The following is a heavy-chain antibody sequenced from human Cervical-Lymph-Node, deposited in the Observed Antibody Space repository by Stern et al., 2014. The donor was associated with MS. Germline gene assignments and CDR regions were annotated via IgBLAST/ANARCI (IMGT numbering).Heavy chain of an antibody. J-gene: IGHJ6*02. CDR3: ARALPSALYAMGV. CDR2: INPSGGSA. Sequence: QVQLVQSGAEVKKPGASVKVSCKASGYTFSSYLVHWVRQAPGQGLEWVGIINPSGGSATYAQKFQGRVTMTRDTSSSTVYMDLSSLRSGDTAVYYCARALPSALYAMGVWGQGTTVTVSS. D-gene: IGHD1-26*01. V-gene: IGHV1-46*01. CDR1: GYTFSSYL.